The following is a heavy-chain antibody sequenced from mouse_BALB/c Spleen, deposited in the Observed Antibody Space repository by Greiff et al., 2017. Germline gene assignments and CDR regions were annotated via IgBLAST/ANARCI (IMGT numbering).Heavy chain of an antibody. CDR1: GYTFTSYY. V-gene: IGHV1S56*01. CDR2: IYPGNVNT. CDR3: ARSHYYGSSYEFAY. Sequence: QVQLQQSGPELVKPGASVRISCKASGYTFTSYYIHWVKQRPGQGLEWIGWIYPGNVNTKYNEKFKGKATLTADKSSSTAYMQLSSLTSEDSAVYFCARSHYYGSSYEFAYWGQGTLVTVSA. J-gene: IGHJ3*01. D-gene: IGHD1-1*01.